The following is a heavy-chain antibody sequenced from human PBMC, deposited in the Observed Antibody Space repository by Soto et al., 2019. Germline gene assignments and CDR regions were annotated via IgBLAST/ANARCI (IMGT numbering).Heavy chain of an antibody. V-gene: IGHV1-69*13. CDR1: GGTFTNYA. CDR2: IIPIFHTA. J-gene: IGHJ1*01. D-gene: IGHD3-22*01. CDR3: ARGHYYYDSSYYSSGTIMEYFQR. Sequence: ASVKVSCKASGGTFTNYAISWVRQAPGQGLEWMGGIIPIFHTANYAQNFQGRVTITADESASTAYMELRSLRSEDTAVYFCARGHYYYDSSYYSSGTIMEYFQRWGQGTLVTVSS.